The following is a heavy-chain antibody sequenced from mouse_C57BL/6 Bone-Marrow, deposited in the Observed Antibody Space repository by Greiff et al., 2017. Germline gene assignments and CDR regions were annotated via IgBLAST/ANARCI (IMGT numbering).Heavy chain of an antibody. V-gene: IGHV5-6*01. J-gene: IGHJ2*01. CDR3: ARHTGPVYFDY. D-gene: IGHD4-1*01. CDR1: GFTFSSYG. CDR2: ISSGGSYT. Sequence: EVHLVESGGDLVKPGGSLKLSCAASGFTFSSYGMSWVRQTPDKRLEWVATISSGGSYTYYPDSVKGRFTISRDNAKNTLYLQMSILKSEDTAMYYCARHTGPVYFDYWGQGTTLTVSS.